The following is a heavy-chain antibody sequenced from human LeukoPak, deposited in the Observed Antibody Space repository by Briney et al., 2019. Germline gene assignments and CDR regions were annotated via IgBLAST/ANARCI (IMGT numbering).Heavy chain of an antibody. J-gene: IGHJ6*02. CDR3: ASSSSSSVNGMDV. CDR1: GGSISSSSYY. V-gene: IGHV4-39*01. Sequence: SETLSLTCTVSGGSISSSSYYWGWIRQPPGKGLEWIGSIYYSGSTYYNPSLKSRVTISVDTSKNQFSLKLSSVTAADTAVYYCASSSSSSVNGMDVWGQGILVTVPS. CDR2: IYYSGST. D-gene: IGHD6-6*01.